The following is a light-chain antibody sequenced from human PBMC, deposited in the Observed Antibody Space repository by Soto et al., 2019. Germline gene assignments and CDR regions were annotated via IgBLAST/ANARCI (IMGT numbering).Light chain of an antibody. Sequence: EIVMTQSPATLSVSPGERATPSCRASQSVSSNLAWYQQKPGQAPRLLIYGASTRATGIPARFSGSGSGTEFNLTISSLQSEDFAVYYCQQYNNWPPPLTFGGGTKVEIK. V-gene: IGKV3-15*01. J-gene: IGKJ4*01. CDR3: QQYNNWPPPLT. CDR2: GAS. CDR1: QSVSSN.